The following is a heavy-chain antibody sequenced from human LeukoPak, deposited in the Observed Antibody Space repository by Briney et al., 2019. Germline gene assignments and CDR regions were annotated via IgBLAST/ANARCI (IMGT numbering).Heavy chain of an antibody. D-gene: IGHD4-17*01. CDR3: ARHGDHDYGDYGSSNWFDP. CDR2: IYHSGST. V-gene: IGHV4-39*01. Sequence: PSETLSLTCTVSGGSINSSSYYWGWLRQPPGKGLEWIGSIYHSGSTYYNPSLKSRVTISVDTSKNQFSLKLSSVTAADTAVYYCARHGDHDYGDYGSSNWFDPWGQGTLVTVSS. J-gene: IGHJ5*02. CDR1: GGSINSSSYY.